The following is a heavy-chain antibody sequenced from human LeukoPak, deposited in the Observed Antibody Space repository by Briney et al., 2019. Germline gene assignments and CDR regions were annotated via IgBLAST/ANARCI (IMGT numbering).Heavy chain of an antibody. CDR3: ARVNVTYYYDSSGYYGYYFDY. CDR1: GFTFDDYG. D-gene: IGHD3-22*01. CDR2: INWNGGRT. V-gene: IGHV3-20*04. J-gene: IGHJ4*02. Sequence: GGSLRLSCAASGFTFDDYGMSWVRHAPGKGLEWVSGINWNGGRTGYADSVKGRFTISRDNAKNSLYLQMNSLRAEDTALYYCARVNVTYYYDSSGYYGYYFDYWGQRTLVTVSS.